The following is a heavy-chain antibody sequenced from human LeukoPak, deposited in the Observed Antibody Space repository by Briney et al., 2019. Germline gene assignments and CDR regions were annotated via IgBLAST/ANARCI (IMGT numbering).Heavy chain of an antibody. CDR2: IRYDGSNK. J-gene: IGHJ4*02. Sequence: GGSLRLSCAASGFTFSNYGMHWVRQAPGKGLEWVAFIRYDGSNKYYADSVKGRFTISRDNSKNTLYLQMNSLRAVDTAVYYCAKDLALVITDWGQGTLVTVSS. CDR1: GFTFSNYG. CDR3: AKDLALVITD. V-gene: IGHV3-30*02. D-gene: IGHD3-9*01.